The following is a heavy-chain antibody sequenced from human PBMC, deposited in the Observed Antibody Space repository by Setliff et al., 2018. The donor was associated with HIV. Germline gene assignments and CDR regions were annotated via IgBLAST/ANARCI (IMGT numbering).Heavy chain of an antibody. J-gene: IGHJ5*02. CDR3: ASNIPGPAISSGWMKNWFDP. V-gene: IGHV1-46*01. CDR2: MNPSGST. Sequence: ASVKVSCKASGNIFPSYYMHWVRQAPEQGLERMGVMNPSGSTTYAQKVQSRVTLTRDTSTPTLYIAPSSLRSDDTAIYYCASNIPGPAISSGWMKNWFDPWGQGTLVTVSS. CDR1: GNIFPSYY. D-gene: IGHD6-19*01.